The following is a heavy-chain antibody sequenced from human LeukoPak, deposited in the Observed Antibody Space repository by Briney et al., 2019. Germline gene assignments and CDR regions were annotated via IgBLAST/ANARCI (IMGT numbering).Heavy chain of an antibody. CDR1: GDSISGGSYY. J-gene: IGHJ5*02. D-gene: IGHD2-2*01. CDR3: ARESSSTWGWFDP. V-gene: IGHV4-61*02. CDR2: LYTSGNT. Sequence: SETLSLTCTVSGDSISGGSYYWSWIRQPAGKGLEWIGRLYTSGNTNYNPSLKSRVTISVDSSKNHFSLNLSSVTAADTAVYYCARESSSTWGWFDPWGQGTQVTVSS.